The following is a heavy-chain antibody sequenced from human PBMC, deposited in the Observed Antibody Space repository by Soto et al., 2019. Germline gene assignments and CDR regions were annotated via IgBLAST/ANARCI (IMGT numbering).Heavy chain of an antibody. Sequence: GGSLRLSCAASGFTVSSNYMSWVRQAPGKGLEWVSVIYSGGSTYYADSVKGRFTISRDNSKNTLYLQMNSLRAEDTAVYYCARESYDILTGFDYWGQGTLVTVSS. V-gene: IGHV3-66*01. CDR3: ARESYDILTGFDY. CDR1: GFTVSSNY. J-gene: IGHJ4*02. CDR2: IYSGGST. D-gene: IGHD3-9*01.